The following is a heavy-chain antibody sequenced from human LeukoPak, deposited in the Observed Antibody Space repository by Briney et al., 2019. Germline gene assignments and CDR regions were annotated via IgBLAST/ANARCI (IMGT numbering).Heavy chain of an antibody. CDR1: GYTFTSYA. CDR3: AREDSSDWYFDL. CDR2: IIPIFGTA. Sequence: SVKVSCKASGYTFTSYAMNWVRQAPGQGLEWMGGIIPIFGTANYAQKFQGRVTITADKSTSTAYMELSSLRSEDTAVYYCAREDSSDWYFDLWGRGTLVTVSS. J-gene: IGHJ2*01. V-gene: IGHV1-69*06. D-gene: IGHD6-6*01.